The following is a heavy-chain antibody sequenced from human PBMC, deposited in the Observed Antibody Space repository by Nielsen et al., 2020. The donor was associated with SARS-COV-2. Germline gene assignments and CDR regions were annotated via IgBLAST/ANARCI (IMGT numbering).Heavy chain of an antibody. J-gene: IGHJ6*03. D-gene: IGHD4-11*01. Sequence: SLKISCAASGFTFDDYAMHWVRQAPGKGLEWVSGISWNSGSIGYADSVKGRFIISRDNAENTLFLQMHSLRVEDTGVYYCASVYASLQGAPPAVHYRDYYYMDVWGKGTTVTVSS. CDR3: ASVYASLQGAPPAVHYRDYYYMDV. V-gene: IGHV3-9*01. CDR2: ISWNSGSI. CDR1: GFTFDDYA.